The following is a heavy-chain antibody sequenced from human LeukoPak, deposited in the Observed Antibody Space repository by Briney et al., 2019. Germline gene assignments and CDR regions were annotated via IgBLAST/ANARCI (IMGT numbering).Heavy chain of an antibody. Sequence: PGGSLRLSCAASGFTFSSYGMHWVRQAPGKGLEWVAFIRYDGSNKYYADSVKGRFTISRDNSKNTLYLQMNSLRAEDTAVCYCAKSYYDSSGYSIPLRVRYWGQGTLVTVSS. D-gene: IGHD3-22*01. CDR2: IRYDGSNK. CDR3: AKSYYDSSGYSIPLRVRY. V-gene: IGHV3-30*02. CDR1: GFTFSSYG. J-gene: IGHJ4*02.